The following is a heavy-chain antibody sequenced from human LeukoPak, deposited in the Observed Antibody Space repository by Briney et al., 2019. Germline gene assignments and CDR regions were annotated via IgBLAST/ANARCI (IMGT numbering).Heavy chain of an antibody. J-gene: IGHJ4*02. Sequence: GGSLRLSCAASGFTFSSYDMNWVRQAPGKGLEWVSSISSSSNYKHYADSVKGRFTISRDNAKNSVYLQMNSLRAEDTAIYYCARDRKQWLVRPGYYFDYWGQGTLVTVSS. CDR2: ISSSSNYK. D-gene: IGHD6-19*01. CDR1: GFTFSSYD. CDR3: ARDRKQWLVRPGYYFDY. V-gene: IGHV3-21*01.